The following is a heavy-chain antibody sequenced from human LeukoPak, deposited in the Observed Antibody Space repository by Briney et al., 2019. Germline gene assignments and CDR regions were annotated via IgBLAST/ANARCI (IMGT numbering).Heavy chain of an antibody. V-gene: IGHV4-39*01. Sequence: SETLSLTCTVSGGSISSSSYYWGWIRQPPGKGLEWIGSIYYSGSTYYNPSLKSRVTISVDTSKNQFSLKLSSVTAADTAVYYCARRVYYGSGSYHYYFDYWGQGTLVTVSS. CDR3: ARRVYYGSGSYHYYFDY. J-gene: IGHJ4*02. CDR2: IYYSGST. D-gene: IGHD3-10*01. CDR1: GGSISSSSYY.